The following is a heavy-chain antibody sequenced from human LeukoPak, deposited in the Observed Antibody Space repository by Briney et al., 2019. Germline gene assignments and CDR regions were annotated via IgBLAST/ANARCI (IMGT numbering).Heavy chain of an antibody. D-gene: IGHD3-3*01. CDR1: GFTFSSYA. Sequence: GGSLRLSCAASGFTFSSYAMSWVRQAPGKGLEWVSAISGSGGSTYYADSVKGRFTISRDNYKNTLYLQMNSLRAEDTAVYYCAKDRVDFWSGYYSTSDYWGQGTLVSVSS. CDR2: ISGSGGST. CDR3: AKDRVDFWSGYYSTSDY. V-gene: IGHV3-23*01. J-gene: IGHJ4*02.